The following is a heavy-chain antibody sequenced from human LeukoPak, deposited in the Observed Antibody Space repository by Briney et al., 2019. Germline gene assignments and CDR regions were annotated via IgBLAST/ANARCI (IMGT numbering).Heavy chain of an antibody. V-gene: IGHV3-23*01. CDR2: ISADGGSA. CDR3: ASPHPNYDFWSGPPRGAFDI. J-gene: IGHJ3*02. CDR1: GFTFGSYA. Sequence: GGSLRLSCAASGFTFGSYAMSWVRQAPGKGLEWVSAISADGGSAWYAGSVRGRSTISRDNSKNSVYLQMNSLRAEDTAVYYCASPHPNYDFWSGPPRGAFDIWGQGTMVTVSS. D-gene: IGHD3-3*01.